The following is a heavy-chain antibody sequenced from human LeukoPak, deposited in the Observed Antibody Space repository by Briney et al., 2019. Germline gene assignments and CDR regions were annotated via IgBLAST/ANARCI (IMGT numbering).Heavy chain of an antibody. J-gene: IGHJ5*02. CDR3: ASHYCSSTSCHGFDP. CDR2: IFPGDSDT. Sequence: GESLKISCKGSGYRFTSHWIGWVRQMPGKGLEWMGIIFPGDSDTAYSPSFQGQVTISADKSISTAYLQWSSLKASDTAMYYCASHYCSSTSCHGFDPWGQGTLVTVSS. V-gene: IGHV5-51*01. D-gene: IGHD2-2*01. CDR1: GYRFTSHW.